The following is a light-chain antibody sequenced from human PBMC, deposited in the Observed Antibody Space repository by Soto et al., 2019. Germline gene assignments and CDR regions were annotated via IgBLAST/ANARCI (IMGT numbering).Light chain of an antibody. Sequence: EIVLTQSPGTLSLSPWERATLSCRASQSVCSSHLAWYQQKPGLAPRLLIFAASSRATGIPDRFSGSGSGTDFTLTISRLEPEDFAVYYCQQYGSSITFGQGTRLEIK. CDR1: QSVCSSH. CDR3: QQYGSSIT. CDR2: AAS. J-gene: IGKJ5*01. V-gene: IGKV3-20*01.